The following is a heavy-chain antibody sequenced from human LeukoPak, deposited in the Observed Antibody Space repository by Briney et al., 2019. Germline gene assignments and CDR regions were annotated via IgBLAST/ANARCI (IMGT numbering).Heavy chain of an antibody. D-gene: IGHD3-22*01. V-gene: IGHV3-21*01. CDR2: ISSSSSYI. CDR1: GFTFSSYS. CDR3: ARVGDGSGYFFDY. J-gene: IGHJ4*02. Sequence: PGGSLRLSCAASGFTFSSYSMNWVRQAPGKGLEWVSSISSSSSYIYYADSVKGRFTISRDNAKNSLYLQMNSLRAEDTAVYYCARVGDGSGYFFDYWGQGTLVTVSS.